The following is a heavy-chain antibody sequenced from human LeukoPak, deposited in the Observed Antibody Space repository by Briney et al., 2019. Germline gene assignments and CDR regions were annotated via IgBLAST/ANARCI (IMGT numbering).Heavy chain of an antibody. J-gene: IGHJ5*02. CDR1: GFTFSSYA. Sequence: GGSLRLSCAASGFTFSSYAMSWVRQAPGKGLEWVSAISGSGGSTYYADSVKGRFTISRDNSKNTLYLQMNSLRAEDTALYYCARNSGYDYWDWFDPWGQGTLVTVSS. CDR3: ARNSGYDYWDWFDP. D-gene: IGHD5-12*01. CDR2: ISGSGGST. V-gene: IGHV3-23*01.